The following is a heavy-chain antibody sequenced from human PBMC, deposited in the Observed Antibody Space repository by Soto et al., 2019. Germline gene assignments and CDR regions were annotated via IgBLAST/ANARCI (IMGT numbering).Heavy chain of an antibody. CDR3: ARTYSSSSSPFDY. Sequence: QVQLQQWGAGLLKPSETLSLTCAVYGGFFSGYYWSWIRQPPGKGLEWIGEINQSGSTNYNPSPKSRVTISVDTSKSQFSLKLSSVTAADTAVYYCARTYSSSSSPFDYWGQGTLVTVSS. V-gene: IGHV4-34*01. CDR1: GGFFSGYY. D-gene: IGHD6-13*01. J-gene: IGHJ4*02. CDR2: INQSGST.